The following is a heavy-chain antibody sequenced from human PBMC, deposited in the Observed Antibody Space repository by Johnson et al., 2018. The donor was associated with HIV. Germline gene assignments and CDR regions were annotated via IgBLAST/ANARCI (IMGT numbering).Heavy chain of an antibody. CDR3: TAVSYSDAFDI. CDR2: IKSKTGGGTT. Sequence: VQLVESGGGLVKPGGSLRLSCVGSGFTFSNAWMSWVRQAPGQGLEWVGRIKSKTGGGTTDYAAPVKGRFTISRDDSKNTLYLQMNSLKTEDTAVYYCTAVSYSDAFDIWGQGTMVTVSS. V-gene: IGHV3-15*01. D-gene: IGHD1-26*01. J-gene: IGHJ3*02. CDR1: GFTFSNAW.